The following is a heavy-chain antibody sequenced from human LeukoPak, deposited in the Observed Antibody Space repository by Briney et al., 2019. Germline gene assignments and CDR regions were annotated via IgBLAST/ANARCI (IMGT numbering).Heavy chain of an antibody. CDR1: GGTFSSYA. J-gene: IGHJ5*02. D-gene: IGHD4-17*01. CDR3: ARDPDYGEHDQGWFDP. CDR2: IIPIFGTA. Sequence: SVKVSCKASGGTFSSYAISWVRQAPGQGLEWMGGIIPIFGTANYAQKFQGRVTITADESTSTAYMELSSLRSEDTAVYYCARDPDYGEHDQGWFDPWGRGTLVTVSS. V-gene: IGHV1-69*01.